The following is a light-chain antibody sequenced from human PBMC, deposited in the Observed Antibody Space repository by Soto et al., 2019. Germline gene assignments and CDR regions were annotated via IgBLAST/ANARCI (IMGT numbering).Light chain of an antibody. J-gene: IGLJ2*01. Sequence: QSVLTQPPSVSGAPGQRVTISCTGTSSNIGAGYDVHWYQQLPGTAPKLLIYGSNNRPSGVPDRFSCSKSGTSASLAITGLQAEDEANYYCRSYHRVLNGQGAFGGRTKLTVL. CDR2: GSN. V-gene: IGLV1-40*01. CDR3: RSYHRVLNGQGA. CDR1: SSNIGAGYD.